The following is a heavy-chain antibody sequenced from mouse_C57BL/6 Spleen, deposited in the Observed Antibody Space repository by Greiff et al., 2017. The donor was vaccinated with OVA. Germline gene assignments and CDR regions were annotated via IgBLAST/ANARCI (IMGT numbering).Heavy chain of an antibody. V-gene: IGHV1-66*01. CDR3: ARYYYGSSYEGFAY. Sequence: QVQLQQSGPELVKPGASVKISCKASGYSFTSYYIHWVKQRPGQGLEWIGWIYPGSGNTKYNEKFKGKATLTADTSSSTAYMQLSSLTSEDSAVYYCARYYYGSSYEGFAYWGQGTLVTVSA. CDR1: GYSFTSYY. CDR2: IYPGSGNT. J-gene: IGHJ3*01. D-gene: IGHD1-1*01.